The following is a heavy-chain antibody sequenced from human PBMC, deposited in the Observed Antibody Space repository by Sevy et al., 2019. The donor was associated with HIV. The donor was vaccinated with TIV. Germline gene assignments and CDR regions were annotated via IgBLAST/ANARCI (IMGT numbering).Heavy chain of an antibody. CDR1: GGTFSSYA. D-gene: IGHD3-10*01. V-gene: IGHV1-69*13. Sequence: ASVKVSCKASGGTFSSYAISWVRQAPGQGLEWMGGIIPIFGTANYAQKFQGRVTITADESTSTAYMELSSLRSEDTAGYYCAGDRARPQGVSFDYWGQGTLVTVSS. J-gene: IGHJ4*02. CDR3: AGDRARPQGVSFDY. CDR2: IIPIFGTA.